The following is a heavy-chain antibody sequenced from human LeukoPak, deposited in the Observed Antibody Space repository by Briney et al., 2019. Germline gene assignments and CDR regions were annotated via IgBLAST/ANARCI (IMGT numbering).Heavy chain of an antibody. CDR2: IYYSGST. CDR1: GGSISSGDYY. V-gene: IGHV4-30-4*01. CDR3: ARDLLNEGNHLDY. D-gene: IGHD4-23*01. J-gene: IGHJ4*02. Sequence: TLSLTCTVSGGSISSGDYYWSWMRQPPGKGLEGIGYIYYSGSTYYNPSLKSRVTISVDTSKNQFSLKLSSVTAADTAVYYCARDLLNEGNHLDYWGQGTLVTVSS.